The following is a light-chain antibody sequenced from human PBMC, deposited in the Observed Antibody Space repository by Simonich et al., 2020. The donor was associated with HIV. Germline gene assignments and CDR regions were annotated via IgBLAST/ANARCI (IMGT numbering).Light chain of an antibody. J-gene: IGKJ4*01. V-gene: IGKV3-15*01. Sequence: EIVMTQSPATLSVSPGERATLDCSASQSISSNLAWYQQRPGQAPRLLIYGASTRATGFPARFSGSGSGTEFTLTISSMQTEDFAVYYCQQYNSWPTFGGGTKVEIK. CDR1: QSISSN. CDR3: QQYNSWPT. CDR2: GAS.